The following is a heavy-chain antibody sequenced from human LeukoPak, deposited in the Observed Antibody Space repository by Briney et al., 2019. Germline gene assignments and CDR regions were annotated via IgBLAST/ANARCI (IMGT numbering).Heavy chain of an antibody. J-gene: IGHJ3*02. CDR2: IYTSGST. D-gene: IGHD1-26*01. CDR1: GGSISSYY. V-gene: IGHV4-4*09. Sequence: SETLSLTCTVSGGSISSYYWSWIRQPPGKGLEWIGYIYTSGSTNYNPSLKSRVTISVDTSENQFSLKLSSVTAADTAVYYCARHLGGSRAFDIWGQGTMVTVSS. CDR3: ARHLGGSRAFDI.